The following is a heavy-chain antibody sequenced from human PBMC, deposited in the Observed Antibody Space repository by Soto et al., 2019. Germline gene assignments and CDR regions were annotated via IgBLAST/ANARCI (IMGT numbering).Heavy chain of an antibody. Sequence: PSETLSLTCIVSGDSINSTSYYWGWIRQPPGQGLEWIASIYFSGSTYNNPSLKSRLTVSVDTSKSQSSLKLSSVTAADTALYYCARQRIVAAGTFVDYWGQGSLVTVSS. CDR2: IYFSGST. J-gene: IGHJ4*02. V-gene: IGHV4-39*01. D-gene: IGHD6-13*01. CDR3: ARQRIVAAGTFVDY. CDR1: GDSINSTSYY.